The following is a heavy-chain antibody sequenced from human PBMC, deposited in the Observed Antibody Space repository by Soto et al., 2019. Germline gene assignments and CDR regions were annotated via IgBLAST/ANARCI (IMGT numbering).Heavy chain of an antibody. Sequence: GGSLRLSCAASGFTFSSYAMSWVRQAPGKGLEWVSAISGSGGSTYYADSVKGRFTISRDNSKNTLYLQMNSLRAEDTAVYYCAKDSELTRGGSYYDFWSGHQETDYWGQGTLVTVSS. CDR3: AKDSELTRGGSYYDFWSGHQETDY. D-gene: IGHD3-3*01. CDR2: ISGSGGST. V-gene: IGHV3-23*01. CDR1: GFTFSSYA. J-gene: IGHJ4*02.